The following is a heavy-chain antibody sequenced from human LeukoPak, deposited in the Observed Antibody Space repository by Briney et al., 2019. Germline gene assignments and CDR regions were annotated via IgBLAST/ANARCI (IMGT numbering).Heavy chain of an antibody. V-gene: IGHV3-20*04. D-gene: IGHD3-9*01. CDR1: GFAFDDYG. J-gene: IGHJ4*02. CDR2: INWNGGST. Sequence: PGGSLRLSCAASGFAFDDYGMSWVRQAPGKGLEWVSGINWNGGSTGYADSVKGRFTISRDNAKNTLYLQMNSLRAEDTAVYYCAKGLRYFDWGENDYWGQGTLVTVSS. CDR3: AKGLRYFDWGENDY.